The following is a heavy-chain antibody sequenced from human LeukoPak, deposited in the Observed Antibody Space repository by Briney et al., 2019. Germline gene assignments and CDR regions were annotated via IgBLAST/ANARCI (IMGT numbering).Heavy chain of an antibody. D-gene: IGHD6-19*01. V-gene: IGHV3-7*04. CDR2: IKQDGSEN. CDR1: GFTFRNYC. Sequence: GGSLRLSCAASGFTFRNYCMSWARQAPGKGLEWVANIKQDGSENYYVDSVRGRFTISRDNARNSLYLQMNSLRAEDTAVYYCARISGGWSRGAFDVWGQGTMVTVSS. CDR3: ARISGGWSRGAFDV. J-gene: IGHJ3*01.